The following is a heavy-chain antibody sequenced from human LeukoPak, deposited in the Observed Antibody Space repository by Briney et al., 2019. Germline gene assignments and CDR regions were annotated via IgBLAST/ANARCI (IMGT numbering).Heavy chain of an antibody. CDR3: ATSNWNIYDK. Sequence: PGGSLRLSCAASGFTFISYWMSWVRQAPGKGPEWVAKIKQDGSEKYYVDSVKGRFTISRDNAKNSLYLQMNSLRAEDTAVYYCATSNWNIYDKWGQGTVVTVSS. V-gene: IGHV3-7*01. J-gene: IGHJ4*02. D-gene: IGHD1/OR15-1a*01. CDR2: IKQDGSEK. CDR1: GFTFISYW.